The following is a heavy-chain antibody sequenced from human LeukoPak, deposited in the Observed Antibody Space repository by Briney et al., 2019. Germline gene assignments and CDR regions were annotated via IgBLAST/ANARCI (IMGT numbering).Heavy chain of an antibody. V-gene: IGHV3-74*01. J-gene: IGHJ6*02. Sequence: GGSLRLSCAASGFTFSSYWMHWVRQAPGKGLVWVSRINSDGSSTSYADSVKGRFTISRDNAKNTLYLQMNSLRAEDTAVYYCARAWGNDNLEWLLYESGTRNYYGMDVWGQGTTVTVSS. CDR1: GFTFSSYW. D-gene: IGHD3-3*01. CDR3: ARAWGNDNLEWLLYESGTRNYYGMDV. CDR2: INSDGSST.